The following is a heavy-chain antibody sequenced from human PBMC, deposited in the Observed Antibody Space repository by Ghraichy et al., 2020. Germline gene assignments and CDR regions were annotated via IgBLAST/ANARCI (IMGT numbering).Heavy chain of an antibody. J-gene: IGHJ4*02. V-gene: IGHV3-53*01. CDR3: AGARDYSSRAPSDY. Sequence: ETLSLTCAASGFSVSSNYMNWVRQAPGKGLEWVSVIYTDDTAYYADSVKGRFTISRDRSKNMLFLQMNSLRGEDTAVYFCAGARDYSSRAPSDYWGQGTLVTVST. CDR1: GFSVSSNY. CDR2: IYTDDTA. D-gene: IGHD3-10*01.